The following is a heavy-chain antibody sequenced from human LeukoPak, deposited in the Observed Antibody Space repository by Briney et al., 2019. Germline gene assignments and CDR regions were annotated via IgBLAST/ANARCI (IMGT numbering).Heavy chain of an antibody. CDR3: ARARHNIHNGWALYFDL. V-gene: IGHV6-1*01. D-gene: IGHD6-19*01. CDR2: TYYRSNWYN. J-gene: IGHJ2*01. CDR1: GDSVSSNSAA. Sequence: SQTLSLTCVISGDSVSSNSAAWNWIRQSPSRGLEWLGRTYYRSNWYNDYAVSVKSRITINPDTSKNQFSLQLNSVTPDDTAVYYCARARHNIHNGWALYFDLWGRGTLVTVPS.